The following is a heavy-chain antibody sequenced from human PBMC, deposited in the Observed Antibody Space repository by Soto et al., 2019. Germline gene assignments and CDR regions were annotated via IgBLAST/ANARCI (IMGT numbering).Heavy chain of an antibody. V-gene: IGHV3-9*01. J-gene: IGHJ6*03. CDR3: AKDDVVGSSSPTPLYYYYYMDV. D-gene: IGHD6-6*01. CDR2: ISWNSGSI. CDR1: GFTFDDYA. Sequence: GGSLRLSCAASGFTFDDYAMHWVRQAPGKGLEWVSGISWNSGSIGYADSVKGRFTISRDNAKNPLYLQMNSLRAEDTALYYCAKDDVVGSSSPTPLYYYYYMDVWGKGTTVTVSS.